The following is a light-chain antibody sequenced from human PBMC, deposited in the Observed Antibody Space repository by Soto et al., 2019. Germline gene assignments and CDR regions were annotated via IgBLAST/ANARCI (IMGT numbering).Light chain of an antibody. CDR2: GAS. CDR1: QSVSSSY. J-gene: IGKJ4*01. V-gene: IGKV3-20*01. Sequence: EIVLTQSPGTLSLSPGERATLSCRASQSVSSSYLAWYQQKPGQAPRLLIYGASSSATGIPDRFSCSGSGTDFTLTISRLEPEDFAVYYCQQYGSSPLTFGGGNKVEIK. CDR3: QQYGSSPLT.